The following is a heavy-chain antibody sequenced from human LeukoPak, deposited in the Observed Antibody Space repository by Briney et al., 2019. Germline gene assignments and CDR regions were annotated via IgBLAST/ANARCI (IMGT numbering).Heavy chain of an antibody. CDR2: IYYSGST. CDR3: ARAYYDSSGLNFDY. J-gene: IGHJ4*02. D-gene: IGHD3-22*01. Sequence: SETLSLTCAVSGGSISSGGYSWSWIRQPPGKGLEWIGYIYYSGSTNYNPSLKSRVTISVDTSKNQFSLKLSSVTAADTAVYYCARAYYDSSGLNFDYWGQGTLVTVSS. CDR1: GGSISSGGYS. V-gene: IGHV4-61*08.